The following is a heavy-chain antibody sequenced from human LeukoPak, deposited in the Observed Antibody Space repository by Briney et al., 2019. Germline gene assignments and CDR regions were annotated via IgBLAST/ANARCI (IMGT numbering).Heavy chain of an antibody. CDR2: LHTSGST. Sequence: SETLSLTCTVSGGSISSYYWSWIRQPAGEGLEWIGRLHTSGSTHYNPSLKSRVTMSVDTSKNQFSLKLSSVTAADTAVYYCARGAPPHGAFDIWGQGTMVTVSS. CDR3: ARGAPPHGAFDI. J-gene: IGHJ3*02. V-gene: IGHV4-4*07. CDR1: GGSISSYY.